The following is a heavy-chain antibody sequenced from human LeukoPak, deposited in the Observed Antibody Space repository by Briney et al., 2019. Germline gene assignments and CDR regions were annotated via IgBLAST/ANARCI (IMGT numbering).Heavy chain of an antibody. Sequence: GGSLRLSCAASGFTFSSYAMSWVRQAPGKGLEWVSAISGSGGSTYYADSVKGRFTISRDNSKNTLYLQMNSLRAEDTAVYYCARPRLANYDFWSGSFDYWGQGTLVTVSS. V-gene: IGHV3-23*01. CDR2: ISGSGGST. CDR3: ARPRLANYDFWSGSFDY. J-gene: IGHJ4*02. CDR1: GFTFSSYA. D-gene: IGHD3-3*01.